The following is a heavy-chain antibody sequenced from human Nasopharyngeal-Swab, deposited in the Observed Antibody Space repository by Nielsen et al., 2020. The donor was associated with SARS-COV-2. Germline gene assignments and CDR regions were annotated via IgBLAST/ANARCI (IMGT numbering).Heavy chain of an antibody. CDR1: GFTFSSYA. CDR2: ISGSGAIT. Sequence: GESLKISCAASGFTFSSYAMNWVRQAPGKGLEWVSAISGSGAITYYADSMKGRFTISRDNSKNTLYLQMNSLRAEDTALYYCAKDQGLLNPYFDYWGQGTLVTVSS. D-gene: IGHD3-3*01. CDR3: AKDQGLLNPYFDY. J-gene: IGHJ4*02. V-gene: IGHV3-23*01.